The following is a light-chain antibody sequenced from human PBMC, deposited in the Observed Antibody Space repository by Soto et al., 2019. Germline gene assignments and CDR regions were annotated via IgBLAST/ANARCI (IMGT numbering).Light chain of an antibody. Sequence: QSVLTQPRSVSGSPGQSVTISCTGTSSDVGNYNYVSWYQQHPGKAPKLIIYDVSRRPSGVHDRFSGSKSGNTASLTISVLRADDEADYYCCSYAGSFTYVFGTGTKLTVL. CDR2: DVS. CDR3: CSYAGSFTYV. CDR1: SSDVGNYNY. V-gene: IGLV2-11*01. J-gene: IGLJ1*01.